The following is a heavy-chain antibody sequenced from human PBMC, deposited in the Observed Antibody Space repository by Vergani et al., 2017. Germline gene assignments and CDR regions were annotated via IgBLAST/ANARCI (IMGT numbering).Heavy chain of an antibody. CDR3: ANEEGYCSGGSCYRKPLDP. CDR1: GYTFTYRY. J-gene: IGHJ5*02. V-gene: IGHV1-45*02. CDR2: ITPFNGNT. D-gene: IGHD2-15*01. Sequence: QMQLVQSGAEVKKPGSSVKVSCKASGYTFTYRYLHWVRQAPGQALEWMGWITPFNGNTNYAQKFQDIVTITRHRSMSTAYMELSSLRSEDTAMYYCANEEGYCSGGSCYRKPLDPWGQGTLVTVSS.